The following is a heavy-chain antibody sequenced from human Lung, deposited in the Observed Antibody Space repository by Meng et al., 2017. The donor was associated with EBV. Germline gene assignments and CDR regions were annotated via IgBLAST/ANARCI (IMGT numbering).Heavy chain of an antibody. V-gene: IGHV4-31*03. CDR1: GGSISSGGYY. Sequence: QRQGAGPGLVKPSQTPSPTCTVSGGSISSGGYYWSLIRQHPGKGLEWIGYIYYSGSTYYNPSLKSRVTISVDTSKNQFSLRLSSVTAADTAVYYCARNYYFDYWGQGTLVTVSS. CDR2: IYYSGST. J-gene: IGHJ4*02. CDR3: ARNYYFDY.